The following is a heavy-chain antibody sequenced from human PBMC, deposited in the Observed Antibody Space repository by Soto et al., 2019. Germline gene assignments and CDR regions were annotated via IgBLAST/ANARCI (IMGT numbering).Heavy chain of an antibody. V-gene: IGHV4-39*01. CDR1: GGSISSSSYY. Sequence: PSETLSLTCTVSGGSISSSSYYWGWIRQPPGKGLEWIGSIYYSGSTYYNPSLKSRVTISVDTSKNQFSLKLSSVTAADTAVYYCARRAEVSSSYYYYYYGMDVWGQGTTVT. CDR3: ARRAEVSSSYYYYYYGMDV. CDR2: IYYSGST. J-gene: IGHJ6*02. D-gene: IGHD6-13*01.